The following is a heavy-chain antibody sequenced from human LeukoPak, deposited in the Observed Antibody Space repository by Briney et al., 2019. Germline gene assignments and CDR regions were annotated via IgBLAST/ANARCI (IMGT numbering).Heavy chain of an antibody. D-gene: IGHD6-19*01. J-gene: IGHJ3*02. CDR2: IYFSRNT. CDR1: GGSISSYF. CDR3: ARRGGRPRTAGQGKVAVAGGRAFDI. V-gene: IGHV4-59*01. Sequence: SETLSLTCNVSGGSISSYFWRWIRQTPWKGLEWIGDIYFSRNTNYNPSLKSRVTISVDTSKNQFSLKLTSVTAADTAVYYCARRGGRPRTAGQGKVAVAGGRAFDIWGQGTMVTVSS.